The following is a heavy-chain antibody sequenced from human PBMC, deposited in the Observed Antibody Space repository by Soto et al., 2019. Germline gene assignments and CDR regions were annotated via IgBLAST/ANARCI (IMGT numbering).Heavy chain of an antibody. CDR1: GFTFSSYA. D-gene: IGHD6-13*01. CDR2: ISYDGSNK. CDR3: AREISSAAGTYFLDSYYGMDV. J-gene: IGHJ6*02. V-gene: IGHV3-30-3*01. Sequence: GGSLRLSCAASGFTFSSYAMHWVRQAPGKGLEWVAVISYDGSNKYYADSVKGRFTISRDNSKNTLYLQMNSLRAEDTAVCYCAREISSAAGTYFLDSYYGMDVWGQGTTVTVSS.